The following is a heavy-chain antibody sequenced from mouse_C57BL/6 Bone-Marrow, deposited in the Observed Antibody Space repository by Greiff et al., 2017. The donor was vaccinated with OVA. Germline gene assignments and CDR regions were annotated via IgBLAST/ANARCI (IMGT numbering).Heavy chain of an antibody. V-gene: IGHV5-9*01. CDR3: ARHEWGYWAWFAY. J-gene: IGHJ3*01. Sequence: EVMLVESGGGLVKPGGSLKLSCAASGFTFSSYTMSWVRQTPEKRLEWVATISGGGGNTYYPDSVKGRFTISRDNAKNTLYLQMSSLRSEDTAVYYCARHEWGYWAWFAYWGQGTLVTVSA. CDR1: GFTFSSYT. CDR2: ISGGGGNT. D-gene: IGHD4-1*01.